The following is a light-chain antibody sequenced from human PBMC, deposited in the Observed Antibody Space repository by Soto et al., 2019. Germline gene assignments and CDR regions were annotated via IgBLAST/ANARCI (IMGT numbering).Light chain of an antibody. CDR3: QQYYSYPFT. J-gene: IGKJ3*01. Sequence: AIRMTQSPSSLSASTGDRVTITCRASQGISSYLAWYQQKPGKAPKLLIYAASTLQSGVPSRFSGSGSGTDFTLTISCRQSEDVATYYCQQYYSYPFTFGPGTKVDIK. V-gene: IGKV1-8*01. CDR1: QGISSY. CDR2: AAS.